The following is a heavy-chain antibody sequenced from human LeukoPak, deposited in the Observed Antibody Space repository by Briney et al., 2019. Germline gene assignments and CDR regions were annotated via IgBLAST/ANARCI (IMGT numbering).Heavy chain of an antibody. Sequence: PGGSLRLSCAASGFTFSSYWMSWVRQAPGKGLEWVSSISSSSSYIYYADSVKGRFTISRDNAKNSLYLQMNSLRAEDTAVYYCARGGDSYYYYYYMDVWGKGTTVTISS. J-gene: IGHJ6*03. V-gene: IGHV3-21*01. D-gene: IGHD4-17*01. CDR2: ISSSSSYI. CDR3: ARGGDSYYYYYYMDV. CDR1: GFTFSSYW.